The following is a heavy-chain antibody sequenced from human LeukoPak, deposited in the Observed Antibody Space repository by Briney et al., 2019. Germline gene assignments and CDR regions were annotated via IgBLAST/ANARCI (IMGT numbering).Heavy chain of an antibody. Sequence: GGSLRLSCAASGFSFSSYSMNWVRQAPGKGLEWVSSISSSSSYIYYVDSVQGRFTISRDNAKNSLCLQMNTLRAEDTAVYYCARDGYYYDSSGYSVYYYGMDVWGQGTTVTVSS. CDR2: ISSSSSYI. CDR1: GFSFSSYS. J-gene: IGHJ6*02. D-gene: IGHD3-22*01. CDR3: ARDGYYYDSSGYSVYYYGMDV. V-gene: IGHV3-21*01.